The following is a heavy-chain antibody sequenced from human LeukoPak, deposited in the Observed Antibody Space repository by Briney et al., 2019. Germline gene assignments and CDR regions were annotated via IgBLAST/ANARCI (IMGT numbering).Heavy chain of an antibody. Sequence: GGSLRLSCAASGFTVSSNYMSWVRQAPGKGLEWVSVIYNGGSTYYADSVKGRFTISRGNSKNTLYLQMNSLRAEDTAVYYCAKDDDSSGYYLTDWFFDYWGQGTLVTVSS. V-gene: IGHV3-53*01. CDR3: AKDDDSSGYYLTDWFFDY. CDR1: GFTVSSNY. D-gene: IGHD3-22*01. J-gene: IGHJ4*02. CDR2: IYNGGST.